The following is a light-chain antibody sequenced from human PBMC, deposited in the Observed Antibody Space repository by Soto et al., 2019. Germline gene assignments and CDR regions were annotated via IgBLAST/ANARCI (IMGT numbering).Light chain of an antibody. Sequence: EIVMTQSPATLSVSPGERATLSCRASQSISSNLAWYQQKPGQAPRLLMLRTSSRATGFPARLSGSGSGTEFNLTISSLQSEDFGVYYCQQYNNWPRATFGGGTKVEIK. CDR1: QSISSN. J-gene: IGKJ4*01. CDR3: QQYNNWPRAT. V-gene: IGKV3-15*01. CDR2: RTS.